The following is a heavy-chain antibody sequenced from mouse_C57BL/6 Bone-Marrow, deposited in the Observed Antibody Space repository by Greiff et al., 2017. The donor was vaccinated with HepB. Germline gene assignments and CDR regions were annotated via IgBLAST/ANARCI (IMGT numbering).Heavy chain of an antibody. V-gene: IGHV1-72*01. D-gene: IGHD1-1*01. CDR1: GYTFTSYW. J-gene: IGHJ3*01. Sequence: QVHVKQPGAELVKPGASVKLSCKASGYTFTSYWMHWVKQRPGRGLEWIGRIDPNSGGTKYNEKFKSKVTLTVDKPSSTAYMQLSSLKSEDSAVYYCARLDYYYGSPFFAYWGQGTLVTVSA. CDR2: IDPNSGGT. CDR3: ARLDYYYGSPFFAY.